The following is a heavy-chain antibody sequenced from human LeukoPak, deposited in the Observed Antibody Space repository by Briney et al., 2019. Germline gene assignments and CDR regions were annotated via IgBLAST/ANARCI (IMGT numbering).Heavy chain of an antibody. CDR3: ARRRYYDSTGYLE. Sequence: KPSETLSLTCTISGGLISSSSYYWGWIRQPPGKGLEWIGDIYYSGSTYYNPALKSRVSMSIDTSKNQFSLELRSVAAADTALYYCARRRYYDSTGYLEWGQGTLVTVTS. J-gene: IGHJ1*01. V-gene: IGHV4-39*01. CDR1: GGLISSSSYY. CDR2: IYYSGST. D-gene: IGHD3-22*01.